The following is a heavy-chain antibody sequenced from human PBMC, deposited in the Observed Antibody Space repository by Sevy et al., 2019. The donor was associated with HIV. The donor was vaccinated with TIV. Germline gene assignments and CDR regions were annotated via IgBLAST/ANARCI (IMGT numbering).Heavy chain of an antibody. CDR1: GFTFSSYW. V-gene: IGHV3-74*01. CDR2: INSDGSST. J-gene: IGHJ3*02. CDR3: ARDPSYYDFWGGYSGGAFDI. D-gene: IGHD3-3*01. Sequence: GGSLRLSCAASGFTFSSYWMHWVRQAPGKGLVWVSRINSDGSSTSYADSVKGRFTISRDNAKNTLYLQMNSLRAEDTAVYYCARDPSYYDFWGGYSGGAFDIWGQGTMVTVSS.